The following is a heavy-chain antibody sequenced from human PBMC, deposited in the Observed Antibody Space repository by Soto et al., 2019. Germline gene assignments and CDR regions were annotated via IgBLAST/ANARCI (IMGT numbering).Heavy chain of an antibody. Sequence: QPQLEQSGAELKKPGASVRVSCKASGYTFTSHDIIWVRQAAGQGLEWMGWMNPISEKSKTTYLPNFQGEVVMTRNTFVGTAYLDMSCLIYDDTAVYYCESGARAYYGVRAKPGGDRLEVRGQGSLVTVSS. V-gene: IGHV1-8*01. D-gene: IGHD2-21*01. CDR2: MNPISEKSKT. CDR1: GYTFTSHD. J-gene: IGHJ4*02. CDR3: ESGARAYYGVRAKPGGDRLEV.